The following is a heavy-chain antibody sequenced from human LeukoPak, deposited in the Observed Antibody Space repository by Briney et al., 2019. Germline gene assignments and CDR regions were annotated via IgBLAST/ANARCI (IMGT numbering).Heavy chain of an antibody. CDR2: IYYSGST. Sequence: SETLSLTCTVSGVSVSSGSYYWSWIRQPPGKGLEWIGYIYYSGSTNYNPSLKSRVTISVDTSKNQFSLKLSSVTAADTAVYYCARDLATTQAFDIWGQGTMVTVSS. D-gene: IGHD1-14*01. CDR3: ARDLATTQAFDI. CDR1: GVSVSSGSYY. J-gene: IGHJ3*02. V-gene: IGHV4-61*01.